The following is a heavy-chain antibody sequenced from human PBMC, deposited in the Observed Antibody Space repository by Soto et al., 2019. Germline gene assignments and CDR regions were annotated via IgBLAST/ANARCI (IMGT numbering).Heavy chain of an antibody. J-gene: IGHJ4*02. D-gene: IGHD2-2*01. V-gene: IGHV3-23*01. CDR1: GFTFSSYA. CDR3: AKGKQPAAMFDYFDY. Sequence: GGSLRLSCAASGFTFSSYAMSWVRQAPGKGLEWVSAISGSGDSTYYADSVKGRFTISRDNSKNTLYLQMNSLRAEDTAVYYCAKGKQPAAMFDYFDYWGQGTLVTVSS. CDR2: ISGSGDST.